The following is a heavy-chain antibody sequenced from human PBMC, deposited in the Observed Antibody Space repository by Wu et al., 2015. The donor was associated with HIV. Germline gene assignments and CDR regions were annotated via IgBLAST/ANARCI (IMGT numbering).Heavy chain of an antibody. CDR2: SSTYNSRA. CDR1: GYTFTSYG. J-gene: IGHJ6*02. CDR3: ARVVGGIGGGKPLDA. Sequence: QVQLVQSGAEVKKPGASVKVSCQASGYTFTSYGISWVRQAPGQGFEWMGWSSTYNSRANYAQNLQGRLTLTRDISTSTAYMELRSLRSDDTAVYYCARVVGGIGGGKPLDAWGQGTTVIVSS. D-gene: IGHD3-16*01. V-gene: IGHV1-18*01.